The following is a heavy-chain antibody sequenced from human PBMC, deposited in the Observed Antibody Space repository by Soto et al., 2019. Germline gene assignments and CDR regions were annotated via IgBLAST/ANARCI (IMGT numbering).Heavy chain of an antibody. V-gene: IGHV1-69*01. CDR2: ISPFFGPV. CDR1: GGTFTTFA. CDR3: ARAVYYTDTAGYYYEAGSDY. D-gene: IGHD3-22*01. J-gene: IGHJ4*02. Sequence: QVQLVQSGAEVKKPGSSVKVSCRASGGTFTTFAIRWVRQAPGQGLEWMGGISPFFGPVKYAQKFQGRVTITADESTSTAYMELSSLRSEDTAVYYCARAVYYTDTAGYYYEAGSDYWGQGTLVTVSS.